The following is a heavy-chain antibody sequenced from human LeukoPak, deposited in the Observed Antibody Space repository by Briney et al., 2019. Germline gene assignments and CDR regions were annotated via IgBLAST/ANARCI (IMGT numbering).Heavy chain of an antibody. Sequence: ASVKVSCKASGYTFTSYDINWVRQATGQGLEWMGRMNPNSGNTGYAQKFQGRVTMTRNTSISTAYMELSSLRSEDTAVYYCARGGGLVTTFPTQTYYYYYYGMDVWGQGTTVTVSS. D-gene: IGHD4-11*01. CDR3: ARGGGLVTTFPTQTYYYYYYGMDV. CDR1: GYTFTSYD. CDR2: MNPNSGNT. J-gene: IGHJ6*02. V-gene: IGHV1-8*01.